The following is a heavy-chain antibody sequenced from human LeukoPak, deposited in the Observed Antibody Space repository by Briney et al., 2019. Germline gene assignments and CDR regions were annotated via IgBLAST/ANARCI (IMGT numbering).Heavy chain of an antibody. V-gene: IGHV4-34*01. CDR2: INHSGST. CDR1: GGSFNGYY. CDR3: ASILGY. Sequence: SETLSLTCAVYGGSFNGYYWSWIRQPPGKGLEWIGEINHSGSTNYNPSLKSRVTISVDTSKNQFSLKLSSVTAADTAVYYCASILGYWGQGTLVTVSS. D-gene: IGHD2-15*01. J-gene: IGHJ4*02.